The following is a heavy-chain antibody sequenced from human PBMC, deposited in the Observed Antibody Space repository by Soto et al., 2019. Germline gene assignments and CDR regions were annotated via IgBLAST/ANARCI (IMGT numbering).Heavy chain of an antibody. Sequence: GGSLRLSCAASGFTFSGSAMHWVRQASGKGLEWVGRIRSKANSYATAYAASVKGRFTISRDDSKNTAYLQMNSLKTEDTAVYYCTRFPAVQMERRTYYYYYMDVWGKGTTVTVSS. J-gene: IGHJ6*03. CDR2: IRSKANSYAT. CDR1: GFTFSGSA. V-gene: IGHV3-73*01. CDR3: TRFPAVQMERRTYYYYYMDV. D-gene: IGHD1-1*01.